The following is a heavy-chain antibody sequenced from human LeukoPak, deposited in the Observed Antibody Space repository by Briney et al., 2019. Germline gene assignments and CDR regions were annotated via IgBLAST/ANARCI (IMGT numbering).Heavy chain of an antibody. CDR3: AKDQSMIVATIGDY. V-gene: IGHV3-30*02. J-gene: IGHJ4*02. D-gene: IGHD5-12*01. Sequence: GGSLRLSCAASGFTFSSYGMHWVRQAPGKGLEWVAFIRYDGSNKYYADSVKGRFTISRDNSKNTLYLQMNSLRAEDTAVYYCAKDQSMIVATIGDYWGQGTLVTVSS. CDR1: GFTFSSYG. CDR2: IRYDGSNK.